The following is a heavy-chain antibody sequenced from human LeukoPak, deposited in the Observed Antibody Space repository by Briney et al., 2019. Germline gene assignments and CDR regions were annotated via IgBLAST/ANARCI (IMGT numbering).Heavy chain of an antibody. D-gene: IGHD3-16*02. CDR1: GYTFTNHY. CDR3: ARALSFGEIIVPYYFDY. J-gene: IGHJ4*02. V-gene: IGHV1-46*01. CDR2: INPSGGST. Sequence: ASVKVSCKASGYTFTNHYMHWVQQAPGQGLEWMGIINPSGGSTNNPQKFQGRFTMTRDTSTSTVYMELSSLRFEDTAVYYCARALSFGEIIVPYYFDYWGQGTLVTVSS.